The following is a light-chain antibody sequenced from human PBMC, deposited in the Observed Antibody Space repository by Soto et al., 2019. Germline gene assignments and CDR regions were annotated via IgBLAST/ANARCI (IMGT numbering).Light chain of an antibody. CDR2: EVT. CDR3: SSYTTSSALVV. Sequence: QSVLTQPASVSGSPGQSITISCSGTTNDVGAYDFVSWYQQHPGKAPKLIIFEVTNRPSGVSNRFSGSKSGNMASLTNSGLQAEDEGAYYCSSYTTSSALVVFGGGTKLTVL. J-gene: IGLJ2*01. CDR1: TNDVGAYDF. V-gene: IGLV2-14*01.